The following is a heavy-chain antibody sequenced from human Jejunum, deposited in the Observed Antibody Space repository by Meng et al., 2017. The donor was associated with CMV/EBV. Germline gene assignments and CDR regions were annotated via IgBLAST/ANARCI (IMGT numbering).Heavy chain of an antibody. J-gene: IGHJ4*02. V-gene: IGHV1-46*01. D-gene: IGHD6-13*01. Sequence: GYTFTRNYIHWVRQAPGQGLEWMGMVSPSGGSTTHAQRFQDRLSMTTDTSTSTAYMELSSLRSEDTAVYFCARIIIVAAGRGLDYWGQGTLVTVSS. CDR3: ARIIIVAAGRGLDY. CDR1: GYTFTRNY. CDR2: VSPSGGST.